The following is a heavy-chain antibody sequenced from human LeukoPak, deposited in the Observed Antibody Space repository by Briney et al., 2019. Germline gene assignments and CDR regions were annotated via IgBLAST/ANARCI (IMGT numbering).Heavy chain of an antibody. D-gene: IGHD1-7*01. V-gene: IGHV4-34*01. CDR3: ARSGGLAGTNAFDI. CDR2: INHSGST. Sequence: SETLSLTCAVYGESFSGYYWSWIRQPPGKGLEWIGEINHSGSTNYNPSLKSRVTISVDTSKNQFSLKLSSVTAADTAVYYCARSGGLAGTNAFDIWGQGTMVTVSS. J-gene: IGHJ3*02. CDR1: GESFSGYY.